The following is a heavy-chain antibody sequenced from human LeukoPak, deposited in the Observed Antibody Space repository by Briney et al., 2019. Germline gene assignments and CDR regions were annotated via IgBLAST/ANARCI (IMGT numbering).Heavy chain of an antibody. CDR2: IYTSGST. V-gene: IGHV4-4*07. CDR3: ARDGHLGYCSSTSCSNWFDP. J-gene: IGHJ5*02. CDR1: GGSISSYY. Sequence: SETLSLTCTASGGSISSYYWSWIRQPAGKGLEWIGRIYTSGSTNYNPSLKSRVTMSVDTSKNQFSLKLSSVTAADTAVYYCARDGHLGYCSSTSCSNWFDPWGQGTLVTVSS. D-gene: IGHD2-2*01.